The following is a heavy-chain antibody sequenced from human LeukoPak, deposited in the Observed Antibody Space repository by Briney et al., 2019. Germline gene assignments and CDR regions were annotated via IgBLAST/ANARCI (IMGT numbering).Heavy chain of an antibody. D-gene: IGHD6-13*01. CDR1: GCTFSSYA. Sequence: ASVTVSCQGSGCTFSSYAISWMRQPPGQGLEWMGGIIPIFGTANYAQKFQGRVTITADDSTSTAYMELSSLRSEDTAVYYCARDQIARPVAGGFYGIWGQGTMVTVSS. CDR2: IIPIFGTA. J-gene: IGHJ3*02. V-gene: IGHV1-69*13. CDR3: ARDQIARPVAGGFYGI.